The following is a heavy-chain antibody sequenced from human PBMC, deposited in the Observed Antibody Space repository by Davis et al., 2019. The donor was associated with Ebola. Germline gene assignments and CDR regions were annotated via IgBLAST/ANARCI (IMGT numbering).Heavy chain of an antibody. V-gene: IGHV4-34*01. Sequence: SETLSLTCAVYGGSFSGYYWSWIRQPPGKGLEWIGEINHSGSTNYNPSLKSRVTISVDTSKNQFSLKLSSVTAADTAVYYCARDPTLRNFDYWGQGTLVTVSS. CDR1: GGSFSGYY. CDR3: ARDPTLRNFDY. D-gene: IGHD4-17*01. J-gene: IGHJ4*02. CDR2: INHSGST.